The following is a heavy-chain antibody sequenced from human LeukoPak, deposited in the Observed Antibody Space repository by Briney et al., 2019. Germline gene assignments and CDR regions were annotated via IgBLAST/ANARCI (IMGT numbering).Heavy chain of an antibody. D-gene: IGHD1-7*01. CDR2: IYSGGST. Sequence: GGSLRLSCAASGFTFSSYAMSWVRQAPGKGLEWVSVIYSGGSTYYADSVKGRFTISRDNSKNTLYLQMNSLRAEDTAVYYCARDQIGTRPSYYYYYMDVWGKGTTVTVSS. CDR1: GFTFSSYA. V-gene: IGHV3-53*01. CDR3: ARDQIGTRPSYYYYYMDV. J-gene: IGHJ6*03.